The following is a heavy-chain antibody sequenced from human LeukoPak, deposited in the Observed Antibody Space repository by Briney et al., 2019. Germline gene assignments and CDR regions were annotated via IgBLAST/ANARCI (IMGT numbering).Heavy chain of an antibody. CDR1: GFTVSSNY. D-gene: IGHD3-22*01. CDR3: ARDRRYYDSSGYYFHWYFDL. Sequence: GGSLRLSCAASGFTVSSNYMSWVRQAPGKGLEWVSVIYSGVSTYYADSVKGRFTISIDNSKNTLYLQMNSLRAEDTALYYCARDRRYYDSSGYYFHWYFDLWGRGTLVPVSS. CDR2: IYSGVST. J-gene: IGHJ2*01. V-gene: IGHV3-53*01.